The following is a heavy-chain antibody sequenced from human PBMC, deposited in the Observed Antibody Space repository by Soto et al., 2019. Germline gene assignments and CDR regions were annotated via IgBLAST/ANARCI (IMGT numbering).Heavy chain of an antibody. CDR1: GGSSSDYQ. V-gene: IGHV4-59*01. CDR3: ARMRGLGEISPYLDY. D-gene: IGHD3-16*01. CDR2: SYYSGRT. Sequence: QVQLQESGPGLVKPSETLSLTCSISGGSSSDYQWNWIRQPPGKGLEWIGYSYYSGRTNYNPSLKRRLTISLDTSTRQFSLRLRSVTAADTAVYYCARMRGLGEISPYLDYWGQGALVPVSS. J-gene: IGHJ4*02.